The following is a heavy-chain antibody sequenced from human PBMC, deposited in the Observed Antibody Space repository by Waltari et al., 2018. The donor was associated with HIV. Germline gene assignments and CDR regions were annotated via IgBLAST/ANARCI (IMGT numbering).Heavy chain of an antibody. J-gene: IGHJ4*02. Sequence: QVQLQESGPGLVKPSETLSLTCSVSGGSISDSFWSWIRLPPGKGLEWFGHVSSTGNAKYNPSLQSRVAISVDTSKSQCSLRLTSVTAADTAVYFCARVKAYYDDNSGFYFLDYWGQGTLVTVSS. CDR1: GGSISDSF. CDR3: ARVKAYYDDNSGFYFLDY. CDR2: VSSTGNA. V-gene: IGHV4-59*01. D-gene: IGHD4-17*01.